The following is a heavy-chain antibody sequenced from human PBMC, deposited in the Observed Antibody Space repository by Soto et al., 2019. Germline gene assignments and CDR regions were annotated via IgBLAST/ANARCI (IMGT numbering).Heavy chain of an antibody. CDR2: ISGSGGST. V-gene: IGHV3-23*01. Sequence: EVQLLVSGGGLVQPGGSLRLSCAASGFTFSSYAMSWVPQAPGKGLVWVSAISGSGGSTYYSDSVQGRFTISRDNSKNMMYMQMNSLRAEAQAGYYCAASSGRYHAFEIWGQGTMVTVSS. D-gene: IGHD6-19*01. CDR3: AASSGRYHAFEI. J-gene: IGHJ3*02. CDR1: GFTFSSYA.